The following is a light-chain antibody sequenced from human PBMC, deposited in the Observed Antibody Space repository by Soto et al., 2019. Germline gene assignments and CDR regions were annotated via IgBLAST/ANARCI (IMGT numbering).Light chain of an antibody. V-gene: IGKV1-5*03. CDR2: KAS. Sequence: DIQMTQSPSTLSASVGDRVTITCRASQSLNSWLAWYQHKPRKAPKLLIHKASILASGVPSRFSGSDSGAEFTLTISSLQPDDFATYYCQHYIGYSGMFGQGTKVDIK. J-gene: IGKJ1*01. CDR3: QHYIGYSGM. CDR1: QSLNSW.